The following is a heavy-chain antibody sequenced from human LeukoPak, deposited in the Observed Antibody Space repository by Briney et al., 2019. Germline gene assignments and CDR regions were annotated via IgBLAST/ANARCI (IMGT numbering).Heavy chain of an antibody. Sequence: GGSLRLSCAASGFTVSDNYMTWVRQAPGKGLEWVSSIYSAGATHYAESVRGRFTISRDNSKNTLYLQMNSLRAEDMAVYYCARIEWERLGRAFDIWGQGTMVTVSS. J-gene: IGHJ3*02. CDR2: IYSAGAT. CDR1: GFTVSDNY. D-gene: IGHD1-26*01. CDR3: ARIEWERLGRAFDI. V-gene: IGHV3-53*01.